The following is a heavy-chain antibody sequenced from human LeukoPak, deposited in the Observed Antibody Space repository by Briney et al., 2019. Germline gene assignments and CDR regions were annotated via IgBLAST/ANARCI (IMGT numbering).Heavy chain of an antibody. CDR3: AKDLVYLGYCSSTSCYAYAIDI. CDR2: ISYDGSNK. Sequence: GGSLRLSCAASGFTFSNAWMSWVRQAPGKGLEWVAVISYDGSNKYYADSVKGRFTISRDNSKNTLYLQMNSLRAEDTAVYYCAKDLVYLGYCSSTSCYAYAIDIWGQGTMVTVSS. D-gene: IGHD2-2*01. CDR1: GFTFSNAW. V-gene: IGHV3-30*18. J-gene: IGHJ3*02.